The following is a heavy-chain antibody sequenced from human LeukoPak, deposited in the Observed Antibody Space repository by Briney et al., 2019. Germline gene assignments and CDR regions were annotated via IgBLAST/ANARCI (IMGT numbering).Heavy chain of an antibody. Sequence: SETLSLTCAVSDGSISSGAYSWSWIRQPPGKGLEWIGYIYHSGSTYYNPSLKSRVTMSVDTSKNQFSLKLSSVTAADTAVYYCARPYYDSSGYYHDAFDIWGQGTMVTVSS. D-gene: IGHD3-22*01. J-gene: IGHJ3*02. CDR3: ARPYYDSSGYYHDAFDI. CDR1: DGSISSGAYS. CDR2: IYHSGST. V-gene: IGHV4-30-4*07.